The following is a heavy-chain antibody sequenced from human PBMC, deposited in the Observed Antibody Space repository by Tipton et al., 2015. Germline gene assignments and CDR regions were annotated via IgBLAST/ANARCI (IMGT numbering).Heavy chain of an antibody. CDR3: ARDLEHGMDV. Sequence: TLSLTCAVYGGSFSDYYWGWIRQPPGKGLEWIGSISHSGNTYYNPSLKSRVTMSRDTSKNQFSLKLTSVTAADTAVYYCARDLEHGMDVWGQGTTVTVSS. CDR2: ISHSGNT. J-gene: IGHJ6*02. V-gene: IGHV4-38-2*02. D-gene: IGHD5-24*01. CDR1: GGSFSDYY.